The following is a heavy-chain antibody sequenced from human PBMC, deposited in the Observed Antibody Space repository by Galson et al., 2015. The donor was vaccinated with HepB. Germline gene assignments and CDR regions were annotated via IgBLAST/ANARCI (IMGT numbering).Heavy chain of an antibody. J-gene: IGHJ3*02. CDR2: ISYDGSNK. CDR1: GFTFSSYA. CDR3: AKDLTDAFDI. V-gene: IGHV3-30-3*01. Sequence: SLRLSCAASGFTFSSYAMHWVRQAPGKGLEWVAVISYDGSNKHYADSVKGRSTISRDNSKNTLYLQMNSLRAEDTAVYYCAKDLTDAFDIWGQGTMVTVSS.